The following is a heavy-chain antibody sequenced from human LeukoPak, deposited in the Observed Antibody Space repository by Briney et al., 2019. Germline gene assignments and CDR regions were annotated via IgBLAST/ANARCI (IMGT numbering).Heavy chain of an antibody. Sequence: GGSLRLSCAASGFTFSSYGMLWVRQAPGKGLEWVAVIWYDGSNKYYADSVKGRFTISRDNSKNTLYLQMNSPRAEDTAVYYCARDGDYGDYGDAPLWYYFDYWGQGTLVTVSS. CDR2: IWYDGSNK. CDR1: GFTFSSYG. D-gene: IGHD4-17*01. V-gene: IGHV3-33*01. J-gene: IGHJ4*02. CDR3: ARDGDYGDYGDAPLWYYFDY.